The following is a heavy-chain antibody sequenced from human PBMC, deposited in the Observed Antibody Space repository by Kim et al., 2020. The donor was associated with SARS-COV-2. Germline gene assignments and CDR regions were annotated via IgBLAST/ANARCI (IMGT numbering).Heavy chain of an antibody. CDR1: GFTFSIYA. CDR3: ASGEGTFDP. J-gene: IGHJ5*02. V-gene: IGHV3-23*01. CDR2: ISGSGGNT. Sequence: CAASGFTFSIYAMNWVRQAPGKGLEWVSGISGSGGNTYYADSVKGRFTISRDNSKNTLYLQMNSLRAEDTAVYYCASGEGTFDPWGQGTLAT. D-gene: IGHD1-7*01.